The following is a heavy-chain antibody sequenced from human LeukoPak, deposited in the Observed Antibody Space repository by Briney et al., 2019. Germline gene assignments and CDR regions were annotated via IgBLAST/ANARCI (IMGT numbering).Heavy chain of an antibody. CDR3: ARGGIAAADLDY. J-gene: IGHJ4*02. D-gene: IGHD6-13*01. CDR1: GGTFSSYT. CDR2: IIPILGIV. Sequence: SVKVSCKASGGTFSSYTISWVRQAPGQGLEWMGRIIPILGIVNYAQKFQGRVTITTDESTSTAYMELSSLRSEDTAVYYCARGGIAAADLDYWGQGTLVTVSS. V-gene: IGHV1-69*16.